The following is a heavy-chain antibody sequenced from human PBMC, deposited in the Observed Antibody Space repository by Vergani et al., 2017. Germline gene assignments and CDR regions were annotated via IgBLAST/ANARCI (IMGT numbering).Heavy chain of an antibody. CDR1: GGTFSSYT. J-gene: IGHJ6*02. D-gene: IGHD3-10*01. CDR2: IIPILGIA. Sequence: QVQLVQSGAEVKKPGSSVKVSCKASGGTFSSYTISWVRQAPGQGLEWMGRIIPILGIANYAQKFQGRVTITTDKSTSTAYMELSSLRSEDTAVYYCARDQSITMVRGVVDGMDVLGQGTTVTVSS. V-gene: IGHV1-69*02. CDR3: ARDQSITMVRGVVDGMDV.